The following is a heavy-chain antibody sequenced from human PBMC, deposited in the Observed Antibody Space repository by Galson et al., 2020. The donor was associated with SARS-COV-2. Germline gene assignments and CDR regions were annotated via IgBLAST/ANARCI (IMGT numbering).Heavy chain of an antibody. V-gene: IGHV3-30*04. CDR1: GFTFSNYA. Sequence: GGSLRPSCAASGFTFSNYAMHWVRQAPGKGLEWVAVITYDGSNKYYAASVKGRFTISRDNSKNTLYLQMNSLRAEDTAVYYCARDRYYYDGSGYYWDRVVEYCFGYWGQGTLVTVSS. CDR2: ITYDGSNK. J-gene: IGHJ4*02. D-gene: IGHD3-22*01. CDR3: ARDRYYYDGSGYYWDRVVEYCFGY.